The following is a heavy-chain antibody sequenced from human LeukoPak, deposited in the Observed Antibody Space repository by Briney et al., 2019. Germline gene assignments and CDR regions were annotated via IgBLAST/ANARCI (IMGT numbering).Heavy chain of an antibody. CDR2: TAFNGTNN. V-gene: IGHV3-33*05. CDR3: ARRGYSGYDYFDY. CDR1: GFTFNTYG. Sequence: PGGSLRLSCAASGFTFNTYGMHWVRQAPGKGLEWVAVTAFNGTNNDYVTAYANSVKGRFTISRDNSKNTLYLQMNSLRAEDTAVYYCARRGYSGYDYFDYWGQGTLVTVSS. D-gene: IGHD5-12*01. J-gene: IGHJ4*02.